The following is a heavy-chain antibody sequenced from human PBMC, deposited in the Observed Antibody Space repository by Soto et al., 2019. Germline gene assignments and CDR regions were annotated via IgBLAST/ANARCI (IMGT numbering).Heavy chain of an antibody. V-gene: IGHV3-74*01. CDR1: GFSLSRAW. D-gene: IGHD3-3*01. J-gene: IGHJ5*02. Sequence: EVQLAESGGGFVEPGGSLTLSCVVSGFSLSRAWMDWVRQVPGKGLVWVSRINKDATTTYADSVKGRFTISRDTAKNTLYLQMNSLRAEDTALCYCAREDFWSVAWGQGTLVTVSS. CDR3: AREDFWSVA. CDR2: INKDATT.